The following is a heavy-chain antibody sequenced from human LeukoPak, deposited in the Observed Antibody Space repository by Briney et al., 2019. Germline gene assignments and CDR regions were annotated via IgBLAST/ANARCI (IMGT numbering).Heavy chain of an antibody. CDR3: ARLPPPVRFLEWSPI. J-gene: IGHJ3*02. CDR1: GGSISSSNW. Sequence: PSGTLSLTCAVSGGSISSSNWWSWVRQPPGKGLEWIGEIYHSGSTNYNPSLKSRVTISVDKSKNQFSLKLSSVTAADTAVYYCARLPPPVRFLEWSPIWGQGTMVTVSS. V-gene: IGHV4-4*02. D-gene: IGHD3-3*01. CDR2: IYHSGST.